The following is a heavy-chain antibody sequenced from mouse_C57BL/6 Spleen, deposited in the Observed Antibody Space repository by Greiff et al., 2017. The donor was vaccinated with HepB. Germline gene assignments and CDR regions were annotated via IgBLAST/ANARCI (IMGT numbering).Heavy chain of an antibody. CDR2: IYPGDGDT. CDR1: GYAFSSSW. CDR3: ARSEDYYAMDY. J-gene: IGHJ4*01. V-gene: IGHV1-82*01. Sequence: VKLQESGPELVKPGASVKISCKASGYAFSSSWMNWVKQRPGKGLEWIGRIYPGDGDTNYNGKLKGKATLTADKSSSTAYMQLSSLTSEDSAVYFCARSEDYYAMDYWGQGTSVTVSS.